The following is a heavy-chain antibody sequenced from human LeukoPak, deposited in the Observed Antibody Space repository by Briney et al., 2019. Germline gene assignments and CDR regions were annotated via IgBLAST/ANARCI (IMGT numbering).Heavy chain of an antibody. Sequence: SETLSLTCTVSGASIRSYYWNWIRQPPGKGLEWIGYMFYSGSTNYNPSLWSRVTISIDTSKNQFSLRLTSVTAADTAVYYCASNKGQWLFTDWGQGTLVTVSS. CDR3: ASNKGQWLFTD. V-gene: IGHV4-59*08. D-gene: IGHD6-19*01. CDR2: MFYSGST. CDR1: GASIRSYY. J-gene: IGHJ4*02.